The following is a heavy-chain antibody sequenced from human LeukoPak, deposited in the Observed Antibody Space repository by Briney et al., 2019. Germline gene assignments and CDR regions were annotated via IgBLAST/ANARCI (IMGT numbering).Heavy chain of an antibody. CDR2: INPNTGGT. D-gene: IGHD2/OR15-2a*01. CDR1: GYTFTGYS. V-gene: IGHV1-2*04. CDR3: ARHCNTASCHRGAFDI. J-gene: IGHJ3*02. Sequence: ASVKVSCKASGYTFTGYSMHWVRQAPGQGLEWMGWINPNTGGTNYAQKLQGWVTMTRDTSINTAYLELSRLRSDDTAVYYCARHCNTASCHRGAFDIRGQGTMVTVSS.